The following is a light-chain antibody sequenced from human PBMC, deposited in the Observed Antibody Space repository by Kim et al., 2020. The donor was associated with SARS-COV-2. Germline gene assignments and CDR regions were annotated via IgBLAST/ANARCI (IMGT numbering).Light chain of an antibody. J-gene: IGKJ1*01. V-gene: IGKV2-30*02. CDR3: MQGTQWPWT. Sequence: DVVMTQSPLSVPVTLGQPASISCRSSQSLVHSDGNTYLNWFQQRPGQSPRRLIYKVSNRDSGVPDRFSGSGSGTDFTLKISRVEAEDVGVYYCMQGTQWPWTFGQGTKVDIK. CDR1: QSLVHSDGNTY. CDR2: KVS.